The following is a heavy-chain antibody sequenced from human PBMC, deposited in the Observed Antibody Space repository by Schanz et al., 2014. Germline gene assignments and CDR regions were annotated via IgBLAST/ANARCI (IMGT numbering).Heavy chain of an antibody. CDR1: GFTFSSYS. Sequence: EVQLVESGGGLVKPGGSLRLSCAASGFTFSSYSMNWVRQAPGKGLEWVSSISSSSSYIYYADSVKGRFTISRDNAKYSLYLQMNSLRAEDTAVYYCAREEGWGIAAAGPKHYYYGMDVCGQGTTNNVS. CDR3: AREEGWGIAAAGPKHYYYGMDV. V-gene: IGHV3-21*01. D-gene: IGHD6-13*01. CDR2: ISSSSSYI. J-gene: IGHJ6*02.